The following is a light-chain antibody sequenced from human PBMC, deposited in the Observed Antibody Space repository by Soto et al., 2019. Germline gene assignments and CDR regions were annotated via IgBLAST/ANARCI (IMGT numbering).Light chain of an antibody. Sequence: DIQMTQSPSSLSASVGDRVTITCRANQSISNSLNWYQQKPGKAPKLLIYTASSLHNGVPSRFSGCGSGTDFSLTISSLQAEEFATYYGQQSYSTLSFGGGTKLEIK. CDR3: QQSYSTLS. V-gene: IGKV1-39*01. CDR1: QSISNS. CDR2: TAS. J-gene: IGKJ4*01.